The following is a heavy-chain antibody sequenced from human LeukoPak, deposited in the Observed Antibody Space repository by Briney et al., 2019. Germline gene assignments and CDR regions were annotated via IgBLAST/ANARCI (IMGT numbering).Heavy chain of an antibody. Sequence: KSSETLSLTCAVDGGSFSGYYWSWIRQPPGKGLEWIGEINHSGSTDYNPSLKSRVTISVDTSKNQFSLKLSSVTAADTAVYYCASHYYDFWSGLDYCGQGTLVTVSS. CDR3: ASHYYDFWSGLDY. CDR2: INHSGST. J-gene: IGHJ4*02. D-gene: IGHD3-3*01. CDR1: GGSFSGYY. V-gene: IGHV4-34*01.